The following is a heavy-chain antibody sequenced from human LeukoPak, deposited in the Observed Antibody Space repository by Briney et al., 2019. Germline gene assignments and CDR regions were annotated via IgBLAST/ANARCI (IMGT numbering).Heavy chain of an antibody. D-gene: IGHD3-10*01. CDR2: IYTSGST. Sequence: PSETLSLTCTVSGGSIYRGAYYWNWIRQPAGKGLEWIGRIYTSGSTNYNPSLKGRVTISVDTSKNQFSLKLSSVTAADTAVYYCAREGLNMVRGVIPKEAWGWFDPWGQGTLVTVSS. V-gene: IGHV4-61*02. CDR3: AREGLNMVRGVIPKEAWGWFDP. CDR1: GGSIYRGAYY. J-gene: IGHJ5*02.